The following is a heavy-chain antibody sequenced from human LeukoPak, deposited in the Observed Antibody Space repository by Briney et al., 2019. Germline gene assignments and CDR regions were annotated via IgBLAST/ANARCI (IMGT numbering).Heavy chain of an antibody. Sequence: ASVKLSCKASGYTFTSCDINWDRQATGQGLEWMGWMNPNSGNTGYAQKYQGRVTMTRNTSISTAYMELSSLRSEDTAVYYGARERPTHFDYWGRGPLVTVS. CDR1: GYTFTSCD. J-gene: IGHJ4*02. V-gene: IGHV1-8*01. CDR3: ARERPTHFDY. CDR2: MNPNSGNT.